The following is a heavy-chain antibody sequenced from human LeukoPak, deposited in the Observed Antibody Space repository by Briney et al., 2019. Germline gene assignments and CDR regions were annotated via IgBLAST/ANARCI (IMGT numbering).Heavy chain of an antibody. Sequence: GESLKISCKGSGYSFTNYWIAWVRQLPGKGLEWMGIIYPGDSDTRYSPSFQGQVTISADKSISTAYLQWSSLKASDTAIYYCSRQMREGISSDHWGQGTLVTVSS. J-gene: IGHJ5*02. D-gene: IGHD6-6*01. CDR2: IYPGDSDT. CDR3: SRQMREGISSDH. CDR1: GYSFTNYW. V-gene: IGHV5-51*01.